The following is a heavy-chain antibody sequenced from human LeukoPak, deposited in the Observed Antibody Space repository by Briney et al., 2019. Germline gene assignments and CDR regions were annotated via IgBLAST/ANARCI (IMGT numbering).Heavy chain of an antibody. Sequence: GESLKISCKGSENSFTTYWIGWVRQMPGKGLEWMGIIFPGDSDTRYSPSFQGQVTISADKSTSTAYLQWSSLKASDSAMYYCGRLGGYSSWYHYFDYWGQGTLVTVSS. J-gene: IGHJ4*02. V-gene: IGHV5-51*01. D-gene: IGHD6-13*01. CDR3: GRLGGYSSWYHYFDY. CDR2: IFPGDSDT. CDR1: ENSFTTYW.